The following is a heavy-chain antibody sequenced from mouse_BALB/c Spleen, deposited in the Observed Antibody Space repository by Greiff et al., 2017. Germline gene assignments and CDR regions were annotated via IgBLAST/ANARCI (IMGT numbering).Heavy chain of an antibody. J-gene: IGHJ4*01. CDR3: ARGDYYGSRDAMDY. D-gene: IGHD1-1*01. CDR2: ISYSGST. V-gene: IGHV3-8*02. CDR1: GDSITSGY. Sequence: EVKLQESGPSLVKPSQTLSLTCSVTGDSITSGYWNWIRKFPGNKLEYMGYISYSGSTYYNPSLKSRISITRDTSKNQYYLQLNSVTTEDTATYYCARGDYYGSRDAMDYWGQGTSVTVSS.